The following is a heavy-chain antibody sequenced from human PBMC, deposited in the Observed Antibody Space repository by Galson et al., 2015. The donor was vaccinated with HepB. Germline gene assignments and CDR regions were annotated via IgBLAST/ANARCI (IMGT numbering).Heavy chain of an antibody. V-gene: IGHV1-24*01. CDR3: ATDPALRSDATTV. CDR2: FDPEDGET. D-gene: IGHD4-17*01. J-gene: IGHJ4*02. CDR1: GYTLTELS. Sequence: SVKVSCKVSGYTLTELSMHWVRQAPGKGLEWMGGFDPEDGETIYAQKFQGRVTMTEDTSTDTAYMELSSLRSEDTAVYYCATDPALRSDATTVWGQGTLVTVSS.